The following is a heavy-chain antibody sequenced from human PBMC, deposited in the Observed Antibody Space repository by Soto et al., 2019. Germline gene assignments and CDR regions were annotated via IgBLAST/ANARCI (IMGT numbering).Heavy chain of an antibody. CDR3: ARHYCSGSTCYYFDY. V-gene: IGHV4-59*08. CDR1: GGSLSRAY. D-gene: IGHD2-15*01. Sequence: TGTPXLTCTVSGGSLSRAYWSWIRPPPGKGLEWIGYIHYSGSTNYNPSRQSRVTISVDTSKNQFSLKLNSVTAADTAVYYCARHYCSGSTCYYFDYWGQGPLVTVSS. J-gene: IGHJ4*02. CDR2: IHYSGST.